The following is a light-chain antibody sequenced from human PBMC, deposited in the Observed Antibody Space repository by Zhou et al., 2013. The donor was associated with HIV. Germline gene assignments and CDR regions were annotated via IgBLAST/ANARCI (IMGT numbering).Light chain of an antibody. J-gene: IGKJ2*03. V-gene: IGKV2-30*01. CDR1: QSLVFSDGNTY. CDR2: KVS. Sequence: DIVMTQSRLSLPVTLGQPASISCRSSQSLVFSDGNTYLNWFQQRPGQSPRRLIYKVSNRDSGVPDRFSGSGSGTDFTLKISRVEADDIGVYYCMQGTHLYSFGQGTKLEIK. CDR3: MQGTHLYS.